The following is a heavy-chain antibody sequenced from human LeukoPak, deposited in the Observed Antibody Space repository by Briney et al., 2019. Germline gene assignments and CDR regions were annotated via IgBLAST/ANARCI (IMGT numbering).Heavy chain of an antibody. CDR3: ARGADYGDYLGLFFDY. CDR1: GGSISSGAYY. J-gene: IGHJ4*02. Sequence: SQTLSLTCTVSGGSISSGAYYWSWIRQPPGKTLEWIGYIYYSGSTYYNPSLKSPVTISVDTSKNQFSLKLSSVTAADTAVYYCARGADYGDYLGLFFDYWGQGTLVTVSS. V-gene: IGHV4-30-4*01. D-gene: IGHD4-17*01. CDR2: IYYSGST.